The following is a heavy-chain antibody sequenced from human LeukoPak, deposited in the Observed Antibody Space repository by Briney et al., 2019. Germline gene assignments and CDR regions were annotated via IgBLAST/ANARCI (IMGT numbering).Heavy chain of an antibody. D-gene: IGHD3-10*01. Sequence: GGSLRLSCVASGFTFNNYGIHWVRQAPGEGLEWVATIKPDGSEKWYVNSVKGRFTISRDNAKNSLYLQMDSLRVDDTAVYFCARKGGIKLIRWFGELLSGDRYYMDVWGKGTTVTVSS. CDR1: GFTFNNYG. CDR3: ARKGGIKLIRWFGELLSGDRYYMDV. V-gene: IGHV3-7*03. J-gene: IGHJ6*03. CDR2: IKPDGSEK.